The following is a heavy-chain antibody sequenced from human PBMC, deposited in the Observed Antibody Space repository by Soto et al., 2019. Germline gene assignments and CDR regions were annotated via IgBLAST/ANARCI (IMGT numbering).Heavy chain of an antibody. V-gene: IGHV3-66*01. CDR3: ARDPEVVAPPGNY. D-gene: IGHD3-22*01. Sequence: GGSLRLSCAASGFTVSGRYMSWVRQAPGKGLEWVSVIYSDERTYYADSVKDRFTISRDNSKNTMYLQMNSLRADDTAVYYCARDPEVVAPPGNYWGRGTLVTVSS. CDR2: IYSDERT. CDR1: GFTVSGRY. J-gene: IGHJ4*02.